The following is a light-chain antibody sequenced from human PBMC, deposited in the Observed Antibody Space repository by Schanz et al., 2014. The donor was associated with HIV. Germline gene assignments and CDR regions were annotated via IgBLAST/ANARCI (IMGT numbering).Light chain of an antibody. CDR2: GAS. Sequence: EIVLTQSPGTLSLSPGERATLSCRASQTVSSHFLAWYQQKPGQAPRLLIYGASSRATGIPDRFSGSGSGTDFTLTISSLQSEDFAVYYCQQYGSSPWTFGQGTKVEIK. CDR1: QTVSSHF. CDR3: QQYGSSPWT. V-gene: IGKV3-20*01. J-gene: IGKJ1*01.